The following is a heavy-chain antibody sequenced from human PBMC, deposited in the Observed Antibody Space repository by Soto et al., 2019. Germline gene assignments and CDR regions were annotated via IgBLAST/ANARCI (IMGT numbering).Heavy chain of an antibody. CDR1: GYTFTSYG. CDR2: ISAYNGNT. J-gene: IGHJ6*02. V-gene: IGHV1-18*01. CDR3: ARDGVGATQTDYYYGMDV. Sequence: ASVKVSCKASGYTFTSYGISWVRQAPGQGLEWMGWISAYNGNTNYAQKLQGRVTMTTDTSTSTAYMELRSLRSDDTAVYYCARDGVGATQTDYYYGMDVWGQGTTVTVSS. D-gene: IGHD1-26*01.